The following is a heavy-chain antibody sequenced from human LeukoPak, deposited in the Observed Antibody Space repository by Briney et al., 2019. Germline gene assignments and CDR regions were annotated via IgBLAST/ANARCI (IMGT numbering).Heavy chain of an antibody. CDR1: GYTFSSYD. D-gene: IGHD6-25*01. V-gene: IGHV1-8*01. CDR3: ARGTPMAAAATPRWFDP. J-gene: IGHJ5*02. CDR2: MNANSGNT. Sequence: ASVKVSCKASGYTFSSYDINWGRQAPGQGLEWMGWMNANSGNTGYAQKFQGRVTLTRDSSRSTAYMELSSLRSEDTAVYYCARGTPMAAAATPRWFDPWGQGTLVTVSS.